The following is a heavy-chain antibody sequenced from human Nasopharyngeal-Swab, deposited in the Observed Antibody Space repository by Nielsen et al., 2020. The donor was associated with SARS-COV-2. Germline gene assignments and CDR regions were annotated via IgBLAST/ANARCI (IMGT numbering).Heavy chain of an antibody. CDR1: GYTFTSYY. Sequence: ASVKVSCKASGYTFTSYYMHWVRQAPGQGLEGMGWINPNSGGTNYAQKFQGWVTMTRDTSISTAYMELSRLRSDDTAVYYCARSHIVVVTDAFDIWGQGTMVTVSS. D-gene: IGHD2-21*02. CDR3: ARSHIVVVTDAFDI. J-gene: IGHJ3*02. V-gene: IGHV1-2*04. CDR2: INPNSGGT.